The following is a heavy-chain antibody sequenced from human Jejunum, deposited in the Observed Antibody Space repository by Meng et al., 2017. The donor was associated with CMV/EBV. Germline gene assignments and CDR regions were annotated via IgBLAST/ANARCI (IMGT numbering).Heavy chain of an antibody. Sequence: NYAMSWVRQVPGKGLEWVSGISGVGGATYYGDSVKGRFTISRDNSRNTLYLQMNRLRVEDTAVYYCVKDRSHCDSISCYLNWFDTWGQGTPVTVSS. CDR3: VKDRSHCDSISCYLNWFDT. J-gene: IGHJ5*02. CDR2: ISGVGGAT. CDR1: NYA. D-gene: IGHD2/OR15-2a*01. V-gene: IGHV3-23*01.